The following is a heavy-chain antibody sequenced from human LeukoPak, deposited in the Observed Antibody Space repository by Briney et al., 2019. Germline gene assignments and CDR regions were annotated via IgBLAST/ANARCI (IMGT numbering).Heavy chain of an antibody. CDR3: ARDQGFRYFDP. Sequence: GGSLRLSCAASEFTFSSYTMNWVRQAPGKGLEWVSSISSSSSYIYYADSVKGRFTISRDNAKNSLYLQMNSLRAEDTAVYYCARDQGFRYFDPWGQGTLVTASS. D-gene: IGHD3-16*02. CDR2: ISSSSSYI. V-gene: IGHV3-21*01. J-gene: IGHJ5*02. CDR1: EFTFSSYT.